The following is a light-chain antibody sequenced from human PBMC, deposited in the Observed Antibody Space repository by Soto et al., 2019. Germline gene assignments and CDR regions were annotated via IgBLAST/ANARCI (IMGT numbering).Light chain of an antibody. CDR3: TSYASGSSHVV. V-gene: IGLV2-14*01. Sequence: QSALTRPASVSGSPGQSITLSCTGTSSDIGGYDYGSWYQRHPGKAPKLIIYDVNNRPSGVSNRFSGSKSGNTASLTISGLQAEDEADYYCTSYASGSSHVVFGAGTKLTVL. CDR1: SSDIGGYDY. CDR2: DVN. J-gene: IGLJ2*01.